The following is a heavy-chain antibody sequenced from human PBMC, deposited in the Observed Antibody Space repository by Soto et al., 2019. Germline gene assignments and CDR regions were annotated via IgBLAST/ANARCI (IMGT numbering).Heavy chain of an antibody. Sequence: ASVKVSCKASGYTFTSYGISWVRQAPGQGLEWMGWISAYNGNTNYAQKLQGRVTMTTDTSTSTAYMELRSLRSDDTAVYYCARDWIQGTSSSEGYYYYYYGMDVWGQGTTVTVSS. D-gene: IGHD6-6*01. V-gene: IGHV1-18*01. CDR1: GYTFTSYG. J-gene: IGHJ6*02. CDR2: ISAYNGNT. CDR3: ARDWIQGTSSSEGYYYYYYGMDV.